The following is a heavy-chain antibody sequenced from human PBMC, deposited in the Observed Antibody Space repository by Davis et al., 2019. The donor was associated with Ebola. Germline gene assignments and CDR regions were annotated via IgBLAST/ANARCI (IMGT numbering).Heavy chain of an antibody. J-gene: IGHJ6*02. CDR2: ISSSSSTI. Sequence: GESLKISCAASGFTFSSYSMNWVRQAPGKGLEWVSYISSSSSTIYYADSVKGRFTISRDNAKNSLYLQMNSLRDEDTAVYYCAREGALTVTTKEPVYYYYGMDVWGQGTTVTVSS. CDR3: AREGALTVTTKEPVYYYYGMDV. D-gene: IGHD4-11*01. CDR1: GFTFSSYS. V-gene: IGHV3-48*02.